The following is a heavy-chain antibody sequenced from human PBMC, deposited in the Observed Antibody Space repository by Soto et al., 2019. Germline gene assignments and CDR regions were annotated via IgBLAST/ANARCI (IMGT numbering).Heavy chain of an antibody. V-gene: IGHV4-59*01. J-gene: IGHJ4*02. CDR1: GDSISSSF. Sequence: SETLSLTCTVSGDSISSSFWSWIRQPPGKGLEWIGYIYYTGNTGSTNYNPSLKSRVTISLDTPKNQFSLRLNSVTAADTAVYYCVRNSGWYLHDYWGQGTLVTVSS. CDR3: VRNSGWYLHDY. CDR2: IYYTGNTGST. D-gene: IGHD6-19*01.